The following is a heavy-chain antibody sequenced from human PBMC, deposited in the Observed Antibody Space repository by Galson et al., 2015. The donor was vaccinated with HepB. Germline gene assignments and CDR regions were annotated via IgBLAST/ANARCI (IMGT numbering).Heavy chain of an antibody. Sequence: SLRLSYAASGFIFDKYNMNWVRQAPGKGLEWVSTFSGVNSDTYYADSVKGRFTVSRDNSKNQVYLQMNSLRSEDTAVYYCAKDREGDTGDFDSWGQGTLVTVSS. CDR2: FSGVNSDT. V-gene: IGHV3-23*01. J-gene: IGHJ4*02. D-gene: IGHD5-18*01. CDR3: AKDREGDTGDFDS. CDR1: GFIFDKYN.